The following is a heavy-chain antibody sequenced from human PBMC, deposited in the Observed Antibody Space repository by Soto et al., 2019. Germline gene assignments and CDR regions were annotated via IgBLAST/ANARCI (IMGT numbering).Heavy chain of an antibody. CDR1: GYSFTGYN. D-gene: IGHD6-13*01. Sequence: GASVQVSCQASGYSFTGYNMHWLRQAPGQGLEWMGWINPHSGDTRYAQKFHGRVTMTRDTSTYTAYMELSGLKFDDTATYFCARVMAYEQQLVPFDYWGQGTLVTVSS. CDR2: INPHSGDT. V-gene: IGHV1-2*02. CDR3: ARVMAYEQQLVPFDY. J-gene: IGHJ4*02.